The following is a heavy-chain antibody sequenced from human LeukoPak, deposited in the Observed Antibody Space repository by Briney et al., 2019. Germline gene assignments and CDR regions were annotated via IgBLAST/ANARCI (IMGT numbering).Heavy chain of an antibody. J-gene: IGHJ2*01. CDR1: GGSISSGGYS. V-gene: IGHV4-30-2*01. D-gene: IGHD2-2*01. CDR3: ARGRPIVVVPAATRYFDL. Sequence: TLSLTCAVSGGSISSGGYSWSWIRQPPGKGLEWIGYIYHSGSTYYNPSLKSRVTISVDRSKNQFSLKLSSVAAADTAVYYCARGRPIVVVPAATRYFDLWGRGTLVTVSS. CDR2: IYHSGST.